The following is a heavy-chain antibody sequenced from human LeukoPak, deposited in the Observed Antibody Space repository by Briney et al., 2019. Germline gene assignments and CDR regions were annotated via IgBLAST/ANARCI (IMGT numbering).Heavy chain of an antibody. Sequence: GASVKVSCKASGGNFSSYAFNWVRQAPGQGLEWMGRIIPLLNIANSAQKFQGRVTITADKSTSTTYMELSSLTSEDTAVFYCATYCTGGRCPRTSDYWGQGTLVTVSS. CDR1: GGNFSSYA. D-gene: IGHD2-15*01. J-gene: IGHJ4*02. V-gene: IGHV1-69*04. CDR3: ATYCTGGRCPRTSDY. CDR2: IIPLLNIA.